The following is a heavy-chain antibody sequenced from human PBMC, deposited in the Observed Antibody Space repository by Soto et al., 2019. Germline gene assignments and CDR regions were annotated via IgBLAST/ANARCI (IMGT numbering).Heavy chain of an antibody. V-gene: IGHV4-61*01. J-gene: IGHJ5*02. CDR2: IYYSGST. CDR3: ARHRMKMATISGWFDP. CDR1: GGSVSSGSYY. D-gene: IGHD5-12*01. Sequence: PSETLSLTCTVSGGSVSSGSYYWSWIRQPPGKGLEWIGYIYYSGSTNYNPSLKSRVTISVDTSKNQFSLKLSSVTAADTAVYYCARHRMKMATISGWFDPWGQGTLVTVSS.